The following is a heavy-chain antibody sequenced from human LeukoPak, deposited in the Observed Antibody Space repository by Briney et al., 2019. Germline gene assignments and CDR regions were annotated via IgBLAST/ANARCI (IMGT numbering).Heavy chain of an antibody. CDR2: IWYDGSNK. D-gene: IGHD3-22*01. CDR1: AFTFSSYN. J-gene: IGHJ3*02. Sequence: GGSLRLSCSAPAFTFSSYNMHWVRQAPGKGLEWVAVIWYDGSNKYYADSVKGRFTISRDNSKNTLYLQMNSLRAEDTAVYYCARDSSHYYDSSGYYYGGAFDIWGQGTMVTVSS. V-gene: IGHV3-33*08. CDR3: ARDSSHYYDSSGYYYGGAFDI.